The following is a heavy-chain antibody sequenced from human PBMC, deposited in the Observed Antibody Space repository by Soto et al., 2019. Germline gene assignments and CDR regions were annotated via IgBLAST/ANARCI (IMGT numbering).Heavy chain of an antibody. Sequence: LWESGGGLVQPGGSLRLSCTASGFTFSSYAMTWVRQAPGRGLEGVSGITARGGRTFYAVSVKGRFTISRDNSRSTLYLQMNSLRAEDTAVYYCAIDTRYADYVRWFDSWGQGTLVTVSS. CDR1: GFTFSSYA. D-gene: IGHD4-17*01. CDR3: AIDTRYADYVRWFDS. V-gene: IGHV3-23*01. CDR2: ITARGGRT. J-gene: IGHJ5*01.